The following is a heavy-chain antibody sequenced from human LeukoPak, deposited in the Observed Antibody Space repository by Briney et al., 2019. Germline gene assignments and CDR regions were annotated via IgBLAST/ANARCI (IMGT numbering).Heavy chain of an antibody. V-gene: IGHV3-23*01. J-gene: IGHJ6*02. CDR1: GFTFSSYA. Sequence: PGGSLRLSCAASGFTFSSYAMSWVRQTPGKGLEWVSGISGSGGSTYYADSVKGRFTISRDNSKNTLYLQMNSLRAEDTAVYYCAKAITMVRGVNTTDVWGQGTTVTVSS. CDR2: ISGSGGST. CDR3: AKAITMVRGVNTTDV. D-gene: IGHD3-10*01.